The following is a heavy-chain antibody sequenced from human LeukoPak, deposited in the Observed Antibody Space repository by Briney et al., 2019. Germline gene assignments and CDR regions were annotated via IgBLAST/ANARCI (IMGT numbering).Heavy chain of an antibody. CDR1: GFTFSDYT. CDR2: IDLSGSTL. CDR3: AKDGGGGIAAAGG. V-gene: IGHV3-48*01. J-gene: IGHJ4*02. Sequence: GGSLRLSCAASGFTFSDYTMNWVRLAPGKGLEWVSYIDLSGSTLYYVDSVKGRFTISRDNSKNTLYLQMNSLRAEDTAVYYCAKDGGGGIAAAGGWGQGTLVTVSS. D-gene: IGHD6-13*01.